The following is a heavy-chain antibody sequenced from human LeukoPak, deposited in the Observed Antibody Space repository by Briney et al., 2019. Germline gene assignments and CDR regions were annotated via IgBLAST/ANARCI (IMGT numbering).Heavy chain of an antibody. CDR3: ARHRYCSTTACYDMGGY. Sequence: GEALEISFKCSGYRFTNYWIAWGRPMPGGGLEWMWTIYPGDSDTKYSPSFQGQVTISADKSINTAYLQSSSLKASDTALYYCARHRYCSTTACYDMGGYWGQGTLVIVSS. J-gene: IGHJ4*02. V-gene: IGHV5-51*01. D-gene: IGHD2-2*01. CDR2: IYPGDSDT. CDR1: GYRFTNYW.